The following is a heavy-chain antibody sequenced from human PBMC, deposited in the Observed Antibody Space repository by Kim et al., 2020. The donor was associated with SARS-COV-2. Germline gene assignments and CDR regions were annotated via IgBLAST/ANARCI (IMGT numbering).Heavy chain of an antibody. Sequence: GGSLRLSCAASGFTFISYSMNWVRQAPGKGLEWVSSISSSSSYIYYADSVKGRFTISRDNAKNSLYLQMNSLRAGDTAVYYCARDRVTTWTIPYYYYGMDVWGQGTTVTVSS. CDR1: GFTFISYS. CDR3: ARDRVTTWTIPYYYYGMDV. CDR2: ISSSSSYI. J-gene: IGHJ6*02. V-gene: IGHV3-21*01. D-gene: IGHD4-17*01.